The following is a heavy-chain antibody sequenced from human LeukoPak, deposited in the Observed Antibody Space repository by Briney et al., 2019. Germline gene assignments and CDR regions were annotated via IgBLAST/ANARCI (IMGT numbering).Heavy chain of an antibody. D-gene: IGHD3-22*01. J-gene: IGHJ3*02. CDR2: ISSNGGST. CDR1: GFTFSSYA. CDR3: ARDHSSGYYYGLDAFDI. Sequence: GGSLRLSCAASGFTFSSYAMHWVRQAPGKGLEYVSAISSNGGSTYYANSVKGRFTISRDNSKNTLYLQMGSLRAEDVAVYYCARDHSSGYYYGLDAFDIWGQGTMVTVSS. V-gene: IGHV3-64*01.